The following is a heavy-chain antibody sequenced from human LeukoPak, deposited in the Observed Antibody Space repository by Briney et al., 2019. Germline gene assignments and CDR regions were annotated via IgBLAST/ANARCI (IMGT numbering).Heavy chain of an antibody. Sequence: SETLSLTCTVSGGSISSSSYYRGWIRQPPGKGLEWIGSIYYSGSTYYNPSLKSRVTISVDTSKNQFSLKLSSVTAADTAVYYCARHGGYSYGQEIDYWGQGTLVTVSS. CDR1: GGSISSSSYY. V-gene: IGHV4-39*01. CDR2: IYYSGST. D-gene: IGHD5-18*01. CDR3: ARHGGYSYGQEIDY. J-gene: IGHJ4*02.